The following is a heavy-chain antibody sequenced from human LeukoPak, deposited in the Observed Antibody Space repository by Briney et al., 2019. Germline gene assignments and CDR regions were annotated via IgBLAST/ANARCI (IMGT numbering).Heavy chain of an antibody. Sequence: GGSLRLSCAASGFTFRSYCMSWVRHAPGKGLVWVSYISSSGSTTNYADSVKGRFTISRDNAKNSLYLQMNRLRAEDTAVYYWGRDSLLLVGEIEPNDYWGQGTLVTVSS. CDR1: GFTFRSYC. CDR2: ISSSGSTT. J-gene: IGHJ4*02. CDR3: GRDSLLLVGEIEPNDY. V-gene: IGHV3-48*04. D-gene: IGHD3-10*01.